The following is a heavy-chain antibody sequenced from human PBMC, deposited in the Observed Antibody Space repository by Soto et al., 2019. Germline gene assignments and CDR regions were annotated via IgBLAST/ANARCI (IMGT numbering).Heavy chain of an antibody. Sequence: GGSLRLSCAASGFTFSNAWMNWVRQAPGKGLEWVGRIKSKTDGGTTDYAAPVKGRLTISRDDSKNTLYLQMNSLKTEDTAVYYCTTVAAAGSFQSDYYYYGMDVWGQGTTVTVS. D-gene: IGHD6-13*01. J-gene: IGHJ6*02. CDR2: IKSKTDGGTT. V-gene: IGHV3-15*07. CDR1: GFTFSNAW. CDR3: TTVAAAGSFQSDYYYYGMDV.